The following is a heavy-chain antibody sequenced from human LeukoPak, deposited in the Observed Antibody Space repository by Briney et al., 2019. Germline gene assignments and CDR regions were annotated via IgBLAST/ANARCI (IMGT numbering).Heavy chain of an antibody. V-gene: IGHV4-4*07. Sequence: KPSETLSLTCTVSGGSISSYYWSWIRQPAGKGLEWIGRIYNSGSTNYNPSLKSRVTISVDKSKNHFSLKLRSVTAADTAVYYCARVSRVRAAPDWYFDLWGRGTLVTVSS. J-gene: IGHJ2*01. CDR2: IYNSGST. CDR1: GGSISSYY. CDR3: ARVSRVRAAPDWYFDL. D-gene: IGHD3-10*02.